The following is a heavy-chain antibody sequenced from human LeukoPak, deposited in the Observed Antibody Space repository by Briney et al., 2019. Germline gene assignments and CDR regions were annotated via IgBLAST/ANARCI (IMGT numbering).Heavy chain of an antibody. Sequence: PGGSLRLSCAASGFTFSSYAMHWVRQAPGKGLEWVAVISYDGSNKYYADSVKGRFTISRDNSKNTLYLQMSSLRAEDTAVYYCARDLRGYSYGWGTFDYWGQGTLVTVSS. J-gene: IGHJ4*02. D-gene: IGHD5-18*01. V-gene: IGHV3-30*04. CDR1: GFTFSSYA. CDR3: ARDLRGYSYGWGTFDY. CDR2: ISYDGSNK.